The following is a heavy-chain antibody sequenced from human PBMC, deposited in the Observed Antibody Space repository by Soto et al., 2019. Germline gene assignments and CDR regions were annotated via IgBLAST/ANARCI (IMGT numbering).Heavy chain of an antibody. CDR1: GYTFTNYY. V-gene: IGHV1-46*01. CDR3: ARDFSGPMDY. Sequence: ASVKVSCKASGYTFTNYYMHWVRQAPGQGLEWMGIIYPSGGSTRNAQKFRGRVTMTRDTSTSTVYMELSSLRSEDTAVYYCARDFSGPMDYWGRGTLVTVSS. D-gene: IGHD3-10*01. J-gene: IGHJ4*02. CDR2: IYPSGGST.